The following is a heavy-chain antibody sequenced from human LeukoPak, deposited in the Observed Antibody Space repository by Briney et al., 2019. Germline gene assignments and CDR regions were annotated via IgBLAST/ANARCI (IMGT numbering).Heavy chain of an antibody. D-gene: IGHD6-19*01. CDR1: GFTFSTYS. CDR2: ISSSSDTI. Sequence: PGGSLRLSCAASGFTFSTYSMNGVRQAPGKGPEWVSYISSSSDTIFYADSVKGRFTISRDNAKNSLYLQMNSLRAEDTAVYYCARGQYSSGPEDYWGQGTLVTVSS. V-gene: IGHV3-48*01. J-gene: IGHJ4*02. CDR3: ARGQYSSGPEDY.